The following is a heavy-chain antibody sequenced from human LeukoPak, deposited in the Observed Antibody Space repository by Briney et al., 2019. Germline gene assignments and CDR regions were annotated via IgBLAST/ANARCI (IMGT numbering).Heavy chain of an antibody. CDR3: ARDRNLHSGSYPDAFDI. Sequence: LSFSCSASSFTFSSNSMNWVRPAPGMGWEWVSSISSSSSYIYYADSVKGRFTISRDNAKNSLYLQMNSLRAEDTAVYYCARDRNLHSGSYPDAFDIWGQGTMVTVSS. D-gene: IGHD1-26*01. V-gene: IGHV3-21*01. CDR1: SFTFSSNS. J-gene: IGHJ3*02. CDR2: ISSSSSYI.